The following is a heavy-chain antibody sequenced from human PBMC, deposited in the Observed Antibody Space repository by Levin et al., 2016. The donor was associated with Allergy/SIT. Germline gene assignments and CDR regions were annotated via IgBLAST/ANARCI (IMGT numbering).Heavy chain of an antibody. D-gene: IGHD6-19*01. CDR3: ARHLASGGPTRTRWYWFDP. V-gene: IGHV4-59*08. CDR1: GGSISRYY. Sequence: SETLSLTCTVSGGSISRYYWSWIRQPPGKGLEWIGYIDYSGNTNYNPSLKSRVTISADTSKNQFSLKLTSVTAADTAVYYCARHLASGGPTRTRWYWFDPWGQGTLVTVSS. CDR2: IDYSGNT. J-gene: IGHJ5*02.